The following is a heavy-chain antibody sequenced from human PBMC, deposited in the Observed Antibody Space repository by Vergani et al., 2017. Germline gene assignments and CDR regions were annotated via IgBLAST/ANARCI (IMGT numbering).Heavy chain of an antibody. CDR2: ISGSGGST. D-gene: IGHD2-8*01. J-gene: IGHJ4*02. V-gene: IGHV3-23*01. Sequence: VQLLESGGGLVQPGGSLRLSCAASGFTFSSYAMSWVRQAPGKGLEWVSAISGSGGSTYYADSVKGRFTISRNNSQNTLYLQMNSLRAEDTAVYYCANPVLYCTNGVCVDYWGQGTLVTVSS. CDR1: GFTFSSYA. CDR3: ANPVLYCTNGVCVDY.